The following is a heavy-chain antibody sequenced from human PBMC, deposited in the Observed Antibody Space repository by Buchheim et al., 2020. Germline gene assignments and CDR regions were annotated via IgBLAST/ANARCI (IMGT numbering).Heavy chain of an antibody. CDR1: GFTFSSYA. Sequence: EVQLVESGGGLVQPGGSLRLSCAASGFTFSSYAMSWVRQAPGKGLEWVSGIISGGTNTYYADSVKGRFTISRDNSKNTLYLQMNSLRAEDTAVYYCAKRSLGAAKLYYFDYWGQGTL. CDR3: AKRSLGAAKLYYFDY. V-gene: IGHV3-23*04. CDR2: IISGGTNT. J-gene: IGHJ4*02. D-gene: IGHD6-13*01.